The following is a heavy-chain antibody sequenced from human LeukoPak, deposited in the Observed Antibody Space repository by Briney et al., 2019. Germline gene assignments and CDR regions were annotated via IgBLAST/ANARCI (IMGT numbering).Heavy chain of an antibody. CDR2: ISGSGGST. D-gene: IGHD3-22*01. V-gene: IGHV3-23*01. CDR1: GFTFSSYA. Sequence: HTGGSLRLSCAASGFTFSSYAMSWVRQAPGKGLEWVSAISGSGGSTYYADSVKGRFTISRDNSKNTLYLQMNSLRAEDTAVYYCAKDFNYYDSSVNFDYWGQGTLVTVSS. CDR3: AKDFNYYDSSVNFDY. J-gene: IGHJ4*02.